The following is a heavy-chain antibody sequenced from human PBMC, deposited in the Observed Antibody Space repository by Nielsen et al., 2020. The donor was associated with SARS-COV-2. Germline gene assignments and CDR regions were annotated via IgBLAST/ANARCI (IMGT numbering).Heavy chain of an antibody. Sequence: GGSLRLSCAASGFTVSSNYMSWVRQAPGKGLEWVSVIYSGGSTYYADSVKGRFTISRDNSKNTLYLQMNSLRAEDTAVYYCASTDCSSTSCYRGGFDYWGQGTLVTVSS. CDR3: ASTDCSSTSCYRGGFDY. J-gene: IGHJ4*02. D-gene: IGHD2-2*01. V-gene: IGHV3-66*01. CDR2: IYSGGST. CDR1: GFTVSSNY.